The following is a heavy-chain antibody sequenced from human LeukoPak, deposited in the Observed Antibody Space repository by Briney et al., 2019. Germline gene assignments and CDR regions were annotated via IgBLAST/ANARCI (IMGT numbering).Heavy chain of an antibody. Sequence: PSQTLSLTCTVSGGSISSGDYYRSWIRQPPGKGLEWIGYIYYSGSTYYNPSLKSRVSISVDTSKNQFSLRLTSVTAADTAVYYCTREYYYGSGGDYWGQGTLVTVSS. CDR2: IYYSGST. CDR1: GGSISSGDYY. J-gene: IGHJ4*02. V-gene: IGHV4-30-4*01. CDR3: TREYYYGSGGDY. D-gene: IGHD3-10*01.